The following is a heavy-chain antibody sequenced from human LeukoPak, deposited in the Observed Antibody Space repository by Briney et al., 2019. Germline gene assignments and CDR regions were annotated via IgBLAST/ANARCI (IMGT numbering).Heavy chain of an antibody. V-gene: IGHV3-30*02. D-gene: IGHD3-10*01. CDR1: GFTFSNYG. CDR2: IRYDGSNK. Sequence: GGSLRLSCAATGFTFSNYGMHWVRQAPGKGLEWVGFIRYDGSNKYYADSVKCRFTISRDNSKNTMYLQMNSLRAEDTAVYSGASNTYYYGSGSSDYWGQGTLVTVSS. J-gene: IGHJ4*02. CDR3: ASNTYYYGSGSSDY.